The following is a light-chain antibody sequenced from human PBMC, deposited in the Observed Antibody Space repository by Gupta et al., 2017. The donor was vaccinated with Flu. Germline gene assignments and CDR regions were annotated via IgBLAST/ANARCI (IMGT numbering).Light chain of an antibody. CDR1: SSDVGTYNR. CDR2: EVS. Sequence: QSALTQPLSVSGSPGQSVIISCTGTSSDVGTYNRVSWYQQSPGTAPKLMIYEVSNRPSGAPDRFSGSTSGNTASLTISGLQGEDEADYYCSSYTISYTFVFGTGTKVTVL. CDR3: SSYTISYTFV. V-gene: IGLV2-18*02. J-gene: IGLJ1*01.